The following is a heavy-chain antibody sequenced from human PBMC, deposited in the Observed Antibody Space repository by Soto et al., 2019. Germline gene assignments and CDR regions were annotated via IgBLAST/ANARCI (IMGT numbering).Heavy chain of an antibody. CDR3: AKSGGDIVVVVAATPYYFDY. J-gene: IGHJ4*02. Sequence: EVQLLESGGGLVQPGGSLRLSCAASGFTFSSYAMSWVRQAPGKGLEWVSAISGSGGSTYYADSVKGRFTISRDNSKNTLYLQMNSLRAEDTAVYYCAKSGGDIVVVVAATPYYFDYWRQGTLVTVSS. D-gene: IGHD2-15*01. CDR1: GFTFSSYA. CDR2: ISGSGGST. V-gene: IGHV3-23*01.